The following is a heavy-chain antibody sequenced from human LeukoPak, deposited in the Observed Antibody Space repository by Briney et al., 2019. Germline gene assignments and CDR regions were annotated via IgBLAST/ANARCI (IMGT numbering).Heavy chain of an antibody. V-gene: IGHV4-39*01. CDR1: GGSISSSSYY. D-gene: IGHD5-18*01. J-gene: IGHJ5*02. Sequence: SETLSLTCTVSGGSISSSSYYWGWIGQPPGKGLEWIGSIYYSGSTYYNPSLKSRVTISVDTSKNQFSLKLSSVTAADTAVYYCARHSEGYSYGYSFWFDPWGQGTLVTVSS. CDR2: IYYSGST. CDR3: ARHSEGYSYGYSFWFDP.